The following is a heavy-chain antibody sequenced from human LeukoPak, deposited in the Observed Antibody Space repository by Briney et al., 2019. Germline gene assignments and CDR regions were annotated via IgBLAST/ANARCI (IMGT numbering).Heavy chain of an antibody. Sequence: GSLRLSCAASGFTFSSYWVHWVRQVPGKGLVWVSRINSDGSSTSYADSVKGRFTISRDNAKNTLYVQMNSLRAEDTAVYYCSTGSGHAFDIWGRGKMVTVSS. V-gene: IGHV3-74*01. J-gene: IGHJ3*02. CDR2: INSDGSST. CDR1: GFTFSSYW. CDR3: STGSGHAFDI. D-gene: IGHD3-10*01.